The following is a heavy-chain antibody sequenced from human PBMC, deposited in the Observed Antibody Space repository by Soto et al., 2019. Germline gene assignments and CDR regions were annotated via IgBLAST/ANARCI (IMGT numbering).Heavy chain of an antibody. CDR1: GFTFSSYA. Sequence: GGSLRLSCAASGFTFSSYAMHWVRQAPGKGLEWVAVISYDGSNKYYADSVKGRFTISRDNSKNTLYLQMNSLRAEDTAVYYWARDGLLGYFDYGGRGTLVTVSS. D-gene: IGHD3-16*01. J-gene: IGHJ4*02. CDR3: ARDGLLGYFDY. CDR2: ISYDGSNK. V-gene: IGHV3-30-3*01.